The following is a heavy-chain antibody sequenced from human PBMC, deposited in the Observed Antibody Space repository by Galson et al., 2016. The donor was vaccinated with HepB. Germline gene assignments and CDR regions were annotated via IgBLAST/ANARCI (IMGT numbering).Heavy chain of an antibody. V-gene: IGHV3-53*01. CDR1: GFIVSSHY. CDR2: IYSGGAT. Sequence: SLRLSCAGSGFIVSSHYMNWVRQAPGKGLEWVAIIYSGGATYYADSVKGRFTISRDNPKNTLYLQMNSLRAEDTAVYYCARDPGRIAAAGHLDYWGQATLVTVSS. D-gene: IGHD6-13*01. CDR3: ARDPGRIAAAGHLDY. J-gene: IGHJ4*02.